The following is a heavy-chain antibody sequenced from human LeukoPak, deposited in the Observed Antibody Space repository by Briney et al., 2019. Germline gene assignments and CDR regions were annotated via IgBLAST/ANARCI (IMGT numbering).Heavy chain of an antibody. CDR1: GGSISRSNYY. CDR2: IYYSGST. D-gene: IGHD2-15*01. CDR3: ARARVGYCSGGSCYSDQRDYYYGMDV. V-gene: IGHV4-39*07. J-gene: IGHJ6*02. Sequence: SETLSLTCTVSGGSISRSNYYWGWVRQPPGKGLEWIGSIYYSGSTTYNPSLKSRVTISVDTSKNQFSLKLSSVTAADTAVYYCARARVGYCSGGSCYSDQRDYYYGMDVWGQGTTVTVSS.